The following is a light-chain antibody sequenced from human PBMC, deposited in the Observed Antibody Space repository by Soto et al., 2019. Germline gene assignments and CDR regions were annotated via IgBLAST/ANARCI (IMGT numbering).Light chain of an antibody. CDR1: SSNIGNNR. CDR3: GAWDSSLSVVV. V-gene: IGLV1-51*01. J-gene: IGLJ2*01. CDR2: DTG. Sequence: QSVLTQPPSLSAAPGQRVTISCSGGSSNIGNNRVSWYQQVPGAATRLVIYDTGNRPSGIPDRFSGSKSGTSATLDITGLQTGDEADYYCGAWDSSLSVVVFGGGTQLTVL.